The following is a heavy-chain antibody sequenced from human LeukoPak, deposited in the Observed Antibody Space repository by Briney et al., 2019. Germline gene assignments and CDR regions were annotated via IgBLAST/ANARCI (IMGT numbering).Heavy chain of an antibody. Sequence: PGGSLRLSCAASGFTFRSYAMNWVRQAPGKGLEWLSAINSEGDTFYADSVRGRFTISRDDSQDTLYLHMNSLRVEDTAVYFCARDMDWSYDYWGQGTQVTVSS. CDR1: GFTFRSYA. CDR2: INSEGDT. CDR3: ARDMDWSYDY. J-gene: IGHJ4*02. D-gene: IGHD3/OR15-3a*01. V-gene: IGHV3-23*01.